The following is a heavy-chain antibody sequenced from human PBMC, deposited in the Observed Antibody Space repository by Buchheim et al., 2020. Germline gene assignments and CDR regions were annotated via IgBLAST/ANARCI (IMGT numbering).Heavy chain of an antibody. D-gene: IGHD6-13*01. V-gene: IGHV3-23*01. CDR1: GFTFSSYA. Sequence: EVQLLESGGGLVQPGGSLRLSCAASGFTFSSYAMSWVRQAPGKGLEWVSAISGSGGSTYYADSVKGRFTISRDNSKSTLYLQMNSLRAEDTAVYYCVKDFLPTQYSSSWFGDYYYYGMDVWGQGTT. CDR2: ISGSGGST. CDR3: VKDFLPTQYSSSWFGDYYYYGMDV. J-gene: IGHJ6*02.